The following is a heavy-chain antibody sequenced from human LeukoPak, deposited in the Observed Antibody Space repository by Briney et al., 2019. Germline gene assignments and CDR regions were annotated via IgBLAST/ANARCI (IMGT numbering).Heavy chain of an antibody. J-gene: IGHJ6*03. CDR2: IWYDGSNK. Sequence: PGGSLRLSCAASGFTFSSYGMHWVRQAPGKGLEWVAVIWYDGSNKYYADSVKGRFTISRDNSKNTLYLQMNSLRAEDTAVYYCARGFLELPYYYYYMDVWGKGTTVTVSS. D-gene: IGHD1-7*01. V-gene: IGHV3-33*08. CDR1: GFTFSSYG. CDR3: ARGFLELPYYYYYMDV.